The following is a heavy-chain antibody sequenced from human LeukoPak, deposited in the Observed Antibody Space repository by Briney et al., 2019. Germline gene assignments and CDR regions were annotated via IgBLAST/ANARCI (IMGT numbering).Heavy chain of an antibody. CDR1: GYTFTGYY. D-gene: IGHD6-13*01. Sequence: ASVKVSCKASGYTFTGYYMHWVRQAPGQGLEWMGWINPNSGGTNYAQKFQGRVTTTRDTSISTAYMELSRLRSDDTAVYYCARGAAAGPGDWFDPWGQGTLVTVSS. CDR2: INPNSGGT. V-gene: IGHV1-2*02. CDR3: ARGAAAGPGDWFDP. J-gene: IGHJ5*02.